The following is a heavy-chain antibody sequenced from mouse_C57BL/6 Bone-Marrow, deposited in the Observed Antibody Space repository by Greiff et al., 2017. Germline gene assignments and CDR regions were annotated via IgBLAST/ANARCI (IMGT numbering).Heavy chain of an antibody. V-gene: IGHV7-1*01. D-gene: IGHD1-1*02. CDR2: SRNKANDYTT. Sequence: EVQRVESGGGLVQSGRSLRLSCATSGFTFSDFYMEWVRQAPGKGLEWIAASRNKANDYTTEYSASVKGRFIVSRDTSQSILYLQMNALSAADTAIYYFASVLSLYAMDYWGQGTSVTVSS. CDR3: ASVLSLYAMDY. J-gene: IGHJ4*01. CDR1: GFTFSDFY.